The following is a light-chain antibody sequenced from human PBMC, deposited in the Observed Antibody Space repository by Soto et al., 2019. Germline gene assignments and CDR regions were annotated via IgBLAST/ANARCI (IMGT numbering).Light chain of an antibody. Sequence: DIQMTQSPSTLSASVGDRVTITCRASQTISPWLAWYQHIPGKAPRLLIYGATNLESGVPSRFSGTGSGTECSLTITSLQPEDSATYYSQHYGSHAPPSTFGQGTKVEI. V-gene: IGKV1-5*01. CDR3: QHYGSHAPPST. J-gene: IGKJ2*01. CDR1: QTISPW. CDR2: GAT.